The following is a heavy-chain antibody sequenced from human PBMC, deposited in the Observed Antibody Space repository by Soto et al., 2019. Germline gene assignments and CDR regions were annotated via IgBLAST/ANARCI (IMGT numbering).Heavy chain of an antibody. CDR3: ARVAAAAGKVVDY. D-gene: IGHD6-13*01. V-gene: IGHV1-46*03. CDR2: INPSGGST. J-gene: IGHJ4*02. CDR1: GYTFTSYG. Sequence: ASVKVSCKASGYTFTSYGISWVRQAPGQGLEWMGIINPSGGSTSYAQKFQGRVTMTRDTSTSTVYMELSSLRSEDTAVYYCARVAAAAGKVVDYWGQGTLVTVSS.